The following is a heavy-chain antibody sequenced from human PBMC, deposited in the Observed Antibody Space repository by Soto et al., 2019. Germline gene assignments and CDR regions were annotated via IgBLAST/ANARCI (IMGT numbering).Heavy chain of an antibody. D-gene: IGHD2-8*01. CDR2: ISSSSSYI. J-gene: IGHJ4*02. CDR1: GFTFSSYS. V-gene: IGHV3-21*01. CDR3: ARDRDCTNGVCYTDY. Sequence: GGSLRLSCAASGFTFSSYSMNWVRQAPGKGLEWVSSISSSSSYIYYADSVKGRFTISRDNAKNTLYLQMNSLRAEDTAVYYCARDRDCTNGVCYTDYWGRGTLVTVSS.